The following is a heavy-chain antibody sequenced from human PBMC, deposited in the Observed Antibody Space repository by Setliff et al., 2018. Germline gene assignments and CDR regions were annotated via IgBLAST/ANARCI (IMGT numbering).Heavy chain of an antibody. CDR3: ATSTWELGGFDY. CDR1: GYTLTELS. CDR2: FDPEDGET. D-gene: IGHD1-26*01. J-gene: IGHJ4*02. V-gene: IGHV1-24*01. Sequence: PSVKVSCKVSGYTLTELSMHWVRQAPGKGLEWMGGFDPEDGETIYAQKFQGRVTMTEDTSTDTAYMELSSLRSEDTAVYYCATSTWELGGFDYWGQGTLVTVSS.